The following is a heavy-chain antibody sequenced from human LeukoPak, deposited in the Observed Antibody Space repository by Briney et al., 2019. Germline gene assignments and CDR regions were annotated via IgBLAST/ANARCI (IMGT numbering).Heavy chain of an antibody. CDR3: ARHGGYDFWSGYYTLPYYYYMDV. D-gene: IGHD3-3*01. J-gene: IGHJ6*03. Sequence: GESLKISCKGSGYTFTSYWIGWVRQMPGKGLEWMGIIYPGDSDTEYSPSFQGQVTISADKSISTAYLQWSSLKASDTAMYYCARHGGYDFWSGYYTLPYYYYMDVWGKGTTVTVSS. CDR1: GYTFTSYW. CDR2: IYPGDSDT. V-gene: IGHV5-51*01.